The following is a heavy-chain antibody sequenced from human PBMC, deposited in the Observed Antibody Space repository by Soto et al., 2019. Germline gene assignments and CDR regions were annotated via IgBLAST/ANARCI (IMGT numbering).Heavy chain of an antibody. J-gene: IGHJ4*02. CDR1: GFSFSTSGMC. V-gene: IGHV2-70*01. CDR2: IDWDDDK. CDR3: ARNFYDTGNHYARIDY. Sequence: SGPTLVNPTQTLTLTCTFSGFSFSTSGMCVSWIRQPPGKALEWLALIDWDDDKFYVTSLKTRLTISTDTSNNQVVLTMTNMVPLDTATFYCARNFYDTGNHYARIDYWGPGTLVTVSS. D-gene: IGHD3-22*01.